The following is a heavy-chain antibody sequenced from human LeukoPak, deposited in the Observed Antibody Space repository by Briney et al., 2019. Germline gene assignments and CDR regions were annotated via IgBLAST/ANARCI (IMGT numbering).Heavy chain of an antibody. J-gene: IGHJ4*02. CDR3: AKDEGVVLSTSFDFGH. CDR2: ISGSGRNT. D-gene: IGHD3-10*01. V-gene: IGHV3-23*01. CDR1: GFTFSTYA. Sequence: GGSLRLSCVVSGFTFSTYAMGWVRQAPGKGLEWVAFISGSGRNTYYADSVKGRFTISRDNFRNTLSLQMNSLRPDDTAIYYCAKDEGVVLSTSFDFGHWGQGTLVAVSS.